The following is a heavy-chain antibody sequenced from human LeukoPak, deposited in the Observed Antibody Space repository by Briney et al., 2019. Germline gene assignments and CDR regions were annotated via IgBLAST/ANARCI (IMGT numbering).Heavy chain of an antibody. CDR2: ISSSSSYT. J-gene: IGHJ4*02. CDR1: GFTFSDYY. V-gene: IGHV3-11*06. D-gene: IGHD2-15*01. Sequence: NPGGSLRLSCAASGFTFSDYYMSWIRQAPGKGLEWVSYISSSSSYTNYADSVKGRFTISRDNAKNSLYLQMNSLRAEDTAVYYCARSPEPIVVVVATAYDYWGQGTLVTVSS. CDR3: ARSPEPIVVVVATAYDY.